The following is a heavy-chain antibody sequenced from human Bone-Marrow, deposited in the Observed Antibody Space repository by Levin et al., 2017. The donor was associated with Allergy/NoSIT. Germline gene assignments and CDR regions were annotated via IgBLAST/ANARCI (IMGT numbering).Heavy chain of an antibody. D-gene: IGHD3-10*01. CDR3: ARDRAFSQDY. CDR2: ISSSSGNTI. Sequence: PGGSLRLSCVASGFSFSNYPMNWIRQTPGKGLEWISFISSSSGNTIYYADSVKGRFTISRDNAKKSLFLQMNSLRAEDTAVYYCARDRAFSQDYWGQGTLVTVSS. J-gene: IGHJ4*02. V-gene: IGHV3-48*01. CDR1: GFSFSNYP.